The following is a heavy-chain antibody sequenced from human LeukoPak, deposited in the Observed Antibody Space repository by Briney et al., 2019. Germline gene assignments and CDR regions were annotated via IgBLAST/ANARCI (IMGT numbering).Heavy chain of an antibody. CDR2: IYYSGST. D-gene: IGHD1-26*01. CDR3: ARHEYSGSYYGLSWFDP. Sequence: SETLSLTCTVSGGSISSYYWGWIRQPPGKGLEWIASIYYSGSTYYNPSLKSRVTISVDTSKNQLSLKLNSLTAADTAVYYCARHEYSGSYYGLSWFDPWGQGTLVTVSS. CDR1: GGSISSYY. V-gene: IGHV4-39*01. J-gene: IGHJ5*02.